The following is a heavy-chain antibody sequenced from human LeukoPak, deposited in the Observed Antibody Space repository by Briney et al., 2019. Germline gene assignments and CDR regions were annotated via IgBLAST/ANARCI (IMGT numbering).Heavy chain of an antibody. CDR1: GFTFSSYV. V-gene: IGHV3-23*01. D-gene: IGHD3-22*01. J-gene: IGHJ3*02. Sequence: GGSLRLSCVASGFTFSSYVMSWVRQAPGKGLEWVSGIRGSGGSTYYADSVKGRFTISRDNSKNTLYLQMNSLRAEDTAVYYCARVSRSGYYIVAAFDIWGQGTMVTVSS. CDR2: IRGSGGST. CDR3: ARVSRSGYYIVAAFDI.